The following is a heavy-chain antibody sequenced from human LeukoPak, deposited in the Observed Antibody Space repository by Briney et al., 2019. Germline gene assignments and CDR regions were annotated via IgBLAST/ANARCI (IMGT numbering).Heavy chain of an antibody. Sequence: LETLSLTCAVYGGSFSGYYWSWIRQPPGKGLEWIGEINHSGSTNYNPSLKSRVTISVDTSKSQFSLKLSSVTAADTAVYYCASFWGYDYWGQGTLVTVSS. CDR1: GGSFSGYY. CDR2: INHSGST. J-gene: IGHJ4*02. V-gene: IGHV4-34*01. CDR3: ASFWGYDY. D-gene: IGHD3-16*01.